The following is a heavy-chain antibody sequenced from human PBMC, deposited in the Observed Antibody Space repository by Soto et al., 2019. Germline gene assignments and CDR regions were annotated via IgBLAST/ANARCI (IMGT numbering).Heavy chain of an antibody. Sequence: HPGGSLRLSCAASGFTVSSNYMSWVRQAPGKGLEWVSVIYSGGSTYYADSVKGRFTISRDNSKNTLYLQMNSLRAEDTAVYYCARDHLPHCSGGSCYERYFDYWGQGTLVTVSS. CDR2: IYSGGST. J-gene: IGHJ4*02. D-gene: IGHD2-15*01. CDR3: ARDHLPHCSGGSCYERYFDY. CDR1: GFTVSSNY. V-gene: IGHV3-53*01.